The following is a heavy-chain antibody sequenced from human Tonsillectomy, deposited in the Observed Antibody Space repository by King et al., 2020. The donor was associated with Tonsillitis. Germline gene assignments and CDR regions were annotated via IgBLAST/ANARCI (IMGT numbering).Heavy chain of an antibody. CDR3: VTDRRDYSCGWYGAYDV. J-gene: IGHJ3*01. V-gene: IGHV3-15*01. CDR2: IKSKTNGGTT. CDR1: GFTFSNAW. D-gene: IGHD6-19*01. Sequence: VQLVESGGGLVKPGGSLRLSCGASGFTFSNAWMTWVRQAPGKGLEWVGRIKSKTNGGTTDYAAPVKGRFIISRDDSKDTLYLQMNRLKTEDTAVYFCVTDRRDYSCGWYGAYDVWGQGTLVTVSS.